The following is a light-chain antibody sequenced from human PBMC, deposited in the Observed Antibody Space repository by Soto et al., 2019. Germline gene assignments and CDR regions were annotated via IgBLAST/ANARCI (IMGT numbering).Light chain of an antibody. CDR3: QQYGISPRGT. J-gene: IGKJ1*01. V-gene: IGKV3-15*01. Sequence: EIVMTQSPATLSVSPGERATLSCRASQSISSNLAWYQQKNGQTPRLLIYGASTRAAGIPARFSGSGSGTDFTLTISSLQSEDFAVYYCQQYGISPRGTFGQGTKVEIK. CDR1: QSISSN. CDR2: GAS.